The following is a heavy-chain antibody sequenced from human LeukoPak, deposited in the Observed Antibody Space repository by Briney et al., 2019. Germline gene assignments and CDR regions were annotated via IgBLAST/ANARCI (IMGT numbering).Heavy chain of an antibody. Sequence: ASVKVSCTTSGYTFTGYYMHWVRQAPGQGLEWMGWINPNSGGTNYAQKFQGRVTMTRDTSISTAYMELSRLRSDDTAVYYCARDAYYYDSSGYSYYYYMDVWGKGTTVTVSS. D-gene: IGHD3-22*01. J-gene: IGHJ6*03. V-gene: IGHV1-2*02. CDR1: GYTFTGYY. CDR2: INPNSGGT. CDR3: ARDAYYYDSSGYSYYYYMDV.